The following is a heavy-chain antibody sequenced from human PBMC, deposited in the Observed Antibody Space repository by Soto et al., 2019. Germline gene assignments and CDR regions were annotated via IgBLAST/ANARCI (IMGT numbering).Heavy chain of an antibody. CDR2: IIPIFGTA. CDR3: ARYAYYDSSGYYYVFDY. D-gene: IGHD3-22*01. Sequence: QVQLVQSGAEVKKPGSSVKVSCKASGGTFSSYAISWVRQAPGQGLEWMGGIIPIFGTANYAQKFQGRVTITADESTSTGYMELSSLRSEDTAVYYCARYAYYDSSGYYYVFDYWGQGTLVTVSS. J-gene: IGHJ4*02. V-gene: IGHV1-69*12. CDR1: GGTFSSYA.